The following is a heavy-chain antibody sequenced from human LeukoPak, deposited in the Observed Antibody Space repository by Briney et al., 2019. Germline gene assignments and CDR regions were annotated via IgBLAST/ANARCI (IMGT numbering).Heavy chain of an antibody. CDR1: GGSISGSY. Sequence: SETLSLTCTVSGGSISGSYCSWIRQPPGKGLEWIAYMYNSGSTNYNPSLKSRVTISIDTSKNQFSLKLSSLTAADTAIYYCARGIESYGDYGYWGQGILVTVSS. V-gene: IGHV4-59*01. D-gene: IGHD4-17*01. CDR2: MYNSGST. J-gene: IGHJ4*02. CDR3: ARGIESYGDYGY.